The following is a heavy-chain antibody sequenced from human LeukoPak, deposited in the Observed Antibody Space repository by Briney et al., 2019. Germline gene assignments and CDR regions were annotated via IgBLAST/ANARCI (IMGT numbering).Heavy chain of an antibody. CDR2: MNPNSGNT. J-gene: IGHJ4*02. CDR1: GHTFTSYD. V-gene: IGHV1-8*01. Sequence: PRASVKVSCKASGHTFTSYDINWVRQATGQGLEWMGWMNPNSGNTGYAQKFQGRVTMTRNTSISTAYMELSSLRSEDTAVYYCARVFEDNWNDFDYWGQGTLVTVSS. D-gene: IGHD1-20*01. CDR3: ARVFEDNWNDFDY.